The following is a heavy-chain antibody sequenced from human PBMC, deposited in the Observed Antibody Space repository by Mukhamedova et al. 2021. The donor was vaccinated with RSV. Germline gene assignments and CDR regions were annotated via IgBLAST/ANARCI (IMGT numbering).Heavy chain of an antibody. V-gene: IGHV4-4*06. CDR3: ASSRRGGGSVDY. D-gene: IGHD2-15*01. J-gene: IGHJ4*02. Sequence: TTNYNTSLKSRVSMSVDTSKNQFSLKVSPVTAADTAVYYCASSRRGGGSVDYWGQGTLVTVSS. CDR2: TT.